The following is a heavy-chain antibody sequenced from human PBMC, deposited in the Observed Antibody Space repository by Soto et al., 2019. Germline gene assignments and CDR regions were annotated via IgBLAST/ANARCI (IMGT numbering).Heavy chain of an antibody. D-gene: IGHD1-26*01. CDR2: IFHSGST. CDR1: GGSISSGGYS. Sequence: QLQLQESGSGLVKPSQTLSLTCAVSGGSISSGGYSWSWLRQPPGKGLEWIGYIFHSGSTYYNPSLKNRRTISVDGAKNHFSLELSSVTAAHTAVYYCAREGGSGSTDWYFNVWGRGTLVTVSS. V-gene: IGHV4-30-2*01. CDR3: AREGGSGSTDWYFNV. J-gene: IGHJ2*01.